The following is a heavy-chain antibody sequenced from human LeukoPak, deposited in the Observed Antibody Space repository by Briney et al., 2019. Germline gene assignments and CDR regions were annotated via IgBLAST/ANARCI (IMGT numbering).Heavy chain of an antibody. D-gene: IGHD2-2*01. V-gene: IGHV3-48*03. CDR2: ISSSGSTI. Sequence: PGGSLRLSCAASGFTFDYYGMNWVRQAPGKGLEWVSYISSSGSTIYYADSVKGRFTISRDNAKNSLYLQMNSLRAEDTAVYYCARDNLRCSSTSCYEAVDYWGQGTLVTVSS. CDR1: GFTFDYYG. CDR3: ARDNLRCSSTSCYEAVDY. J-gene: IGHJ4*02.